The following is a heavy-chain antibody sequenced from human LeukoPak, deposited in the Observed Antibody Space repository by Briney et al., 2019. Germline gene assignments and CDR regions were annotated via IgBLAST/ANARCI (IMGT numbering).Heavy chain of an antibody. Sequence: GGSLRLSCAASGFRLSSYEMNWVRQAPGRGLEWVSYIGNTGRTIYYVDSVKGRFTVSRDNAKNSLYLQMNSLRAEDTAIYYCVRGDRYFFDYWGQGTLVTVSS. D-gene: IGHD1-14*01. V-gene: IGHV3-48*03. CDR1: GFRLSSYE. CDR2: IGNTGRTI. CDR3: VRGDRYFFDY. J-gene: IGHJ4*02.